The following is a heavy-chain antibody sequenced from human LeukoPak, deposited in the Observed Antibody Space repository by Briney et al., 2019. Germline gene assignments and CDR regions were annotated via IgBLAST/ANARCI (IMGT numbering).Heavy chain of an antibody. J-gene: IGHJ4*02. V-gene: IGHV4-34*01. CDR1: GGSFSGYY. CDR3: ARVRSGYDAFDY. Sequence: PSETLSLTCAVYGGSFSGYYWSWIRQPPGKGLEWIGEINHSGSTNYNPSLKSRVTISVDTSKNQFSLKLSSVTAADTAVYYCARVRSGYDAFDYWGQGTLVTVSS. D-gene: IGHD5-12*01. CDR2: INHSGST.